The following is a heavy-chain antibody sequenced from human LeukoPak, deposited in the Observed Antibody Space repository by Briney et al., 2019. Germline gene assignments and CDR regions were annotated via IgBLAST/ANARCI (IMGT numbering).Heavy chain of an antibody. J-gene: IGHJ4*02. Sequence: SETLSLTSTVSGASISAFHWTWFRQPAGKGLEWIGLIYSSGSTLFNPSLKSRVAMSVDLTKNQLSLKLTSVTAADTAMYYCARKDGGYWGRGTLVTVSS. CDR3: ARKDGGY. D-gene: IGHD3-10*01. CDR2: IYSSGST. V-gene: IGHV4-4*07. CDR1: GASISAFH.